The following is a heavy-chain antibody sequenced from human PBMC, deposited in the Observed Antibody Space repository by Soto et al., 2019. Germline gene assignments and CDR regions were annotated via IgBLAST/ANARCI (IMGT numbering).Heavy chain of an antibody. V-gene: IGHV3-23*01. CDR1: GFTFSSYA. CDR2: ISGSGGST. Sequence: GGSLRLSCAASGFTFSSYAMSWVRQAPGKGLEWVSAISGSGGSTYYADSVKGRFTISRDNSKNTLYLQMNSLRAEDTAVYYCAKADGFGELFYYYGMDVWGQGTTVTVSS. J-gene: IGHJ6*02. D-gene: IGHD3-10*01. CDR3: AKADGFGELFYYYGMDV.